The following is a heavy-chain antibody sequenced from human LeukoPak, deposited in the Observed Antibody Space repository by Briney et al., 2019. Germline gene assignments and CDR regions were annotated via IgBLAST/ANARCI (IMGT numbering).Heavy chain of an antibody. D-gene: IGHD5-18*01. CDR3: AKGILRGYSYGYDY. Sequence: GGSLRLSCAASGFTFSSYWMHWVRQAPGKGLEWVSGISWNSGSIGYADSVKGRFTISRDNAKNSLYLQMNSLRAEDTALYYCAKGILRGYSYGYDYWGQGTLVTVSS. V-gene: IGHV3-9*01. CDR2: ISWNSGSI. J-gene: IGHJ4*02. CDR1: GFTFSSYW.